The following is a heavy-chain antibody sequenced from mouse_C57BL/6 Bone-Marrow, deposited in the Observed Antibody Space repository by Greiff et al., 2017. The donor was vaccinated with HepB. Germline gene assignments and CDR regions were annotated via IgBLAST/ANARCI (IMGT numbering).Heavy chain of an antibody. CDR3: ARRTVLYYAMDY. V-gene: IGHV5-12*01. CDR2: ISNGGGST. Sequence: EVKVVESGGGLVQPGGSLKLSCAASGFTFSDYYMYWVRQTPEKRLEWVAYISNGGGSTYYPDTVKGRFTISRDNAKNTLYLQMSRLKSEDTAMYYGARRTVLYYAMDYWGQGTSVTVSS. CDR1: GFTFSDYY. J-gene: IGHJ4*01.